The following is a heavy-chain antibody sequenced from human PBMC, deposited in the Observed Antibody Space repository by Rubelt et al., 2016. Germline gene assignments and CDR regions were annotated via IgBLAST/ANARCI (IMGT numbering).Heavy chain of an antibody. Sequence: QVTLRESGPALVKPTQTLTLTCTFSGFSLSTSGMCVSWIRQPPGKALEWLARIDWDDDKYYSTSLKTRLTISKDTSKNQVVLTMTNMDPVDTATYYCARMPPALGYCSSTSCPRAYYYGMDVWGQGTTVTVSS. CDR2: IDWDDDK. CDR1: GFSLSTSGMC. J-gene: IGHJ6*02. D-gene: IGHD2-2*01. V-gene: IGHV2-70*15. CDR3: ARMPPALGYCSSTSCPRAYYYGMDV.